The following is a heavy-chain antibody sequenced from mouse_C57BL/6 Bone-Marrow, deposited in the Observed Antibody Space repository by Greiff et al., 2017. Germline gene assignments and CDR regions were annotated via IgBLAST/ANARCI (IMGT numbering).Heavy chain of an antibody. Sequence: EVKVVESGGGLVQPKGSLKLSCAASGFTFNTYAMHWVRQAPGKGLEWVARIRSKSSNYATYYADSVKDRFTISRDDSQSMLYLQMNNLKTEDTAMYYCVRESYYSNYAYFDVWGTGTTVTVSS. J-gene: IGHJ1*03. V-gene: IGHV10-3*01. D-gene: IGHD2-5*01. CDR3: VRESYYSNYAYFDV. CDR2: IRSKSSNYAT. CDR1: GFTFNTYA.